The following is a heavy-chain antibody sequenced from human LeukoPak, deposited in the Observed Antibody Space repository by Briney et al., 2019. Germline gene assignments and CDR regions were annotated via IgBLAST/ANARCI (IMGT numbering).Heavy chain of an antibody. D-gene: IGHD3/OR15-3a*01. CDR1: GGSISSSSYY. Sequence: SETLSLTCTVSGGSISSSSYYWGWIRQPPGKGLEWIGSIYYSGSTYYNPSLKSRVTISVDTSKNQFSLKLSSVTAADTAVYYCARNSLLQWDGLGFDPWGQGTLVTVSS. V-gene: IGHV4-39*01. J-gene: IGHJ5*02. CDR3: ARNSLLQWDGLGFDP. CDR2: IYYSGST.